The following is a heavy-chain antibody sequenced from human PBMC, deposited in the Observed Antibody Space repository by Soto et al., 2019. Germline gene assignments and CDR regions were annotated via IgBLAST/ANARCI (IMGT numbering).Heavy chain of an antibody. D-gene: IGHD3-3*01. CDR3: AREGLYDFWRPSEYYVDY. CDR2: INAGNGNT. CDR1: GYTFTSYA. Sequence: QVQLVQSGAEVKKPWASVKVSCKASGYTFTSYAMHWVRQAPGQRLEWMGWINAGNGNTKYSQKFQGRVTITRDTYASTAYMELSSLRSEDTAVYYCAREGLYDFWRPSEYYVDYWGQGTLVTVSS. V-gene: IGHV1-3*01. J-gene: IGHJ4*02.